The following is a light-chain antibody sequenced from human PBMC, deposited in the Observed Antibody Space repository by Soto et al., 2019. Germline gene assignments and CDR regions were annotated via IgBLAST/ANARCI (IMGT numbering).Light chain of an antibody. CDR3: QQYNQWPQFT. Sequence: ILMTQSPVILSVSPGERATLSCRASQSVSNKLAWYQQRPGRAPSLLIYGASTRATGIPARFSGSGSGTEVTLTISSLQSDDFAVYYYQQYNQWPQFTFGPGTRVDIK. CDR1: QSVSNK. V-gene: IGKV3-15*01. J-gene: IGKJ3*01. CDR2: GAS.